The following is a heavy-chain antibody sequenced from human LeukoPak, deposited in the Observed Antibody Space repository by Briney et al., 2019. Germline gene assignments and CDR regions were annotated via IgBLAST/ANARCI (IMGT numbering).Heavy chain of an antibody. CDR2: ISGSGGST. CDR3: AKGTRFYGDYLPLGY. CDR1: RFTFSGYA. D-gene: IGHD4-17*01. Sequence: GGSLRLSCAASRFTFSGYAMNWVRQAPGKGLEWVSGISGSGGSTYYADSVKGRFTISRDNSKNTLYLQMNSLRAEDTAVYYCAKGTRFYGDYLPLGYWGQGTLVTVSS. J-gene: IGHJ4*02. V-gene: IGHV3-23*01.